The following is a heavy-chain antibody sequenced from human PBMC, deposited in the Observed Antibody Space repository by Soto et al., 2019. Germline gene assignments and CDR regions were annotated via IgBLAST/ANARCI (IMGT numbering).Heavy chain of an antibody. CDR2: IRSKANSYAT. V-gene: IGHV3-73*01. Sequence: GGSLRLSCAASGFTFSGSAMHWVRQASGKGLEWVGRIRSKANSYATAYAASVKGRFTISRDDSKNTAYLQMNSLKTEDTAVYYCTSWLVVGATTYLYWGQGTLVTVSS. CDR3: TSWLVVGATTYLY. J-gene: IGHJ4*02. D-gene: IGHD1-26*01. CDR1: GFTFSGSA.